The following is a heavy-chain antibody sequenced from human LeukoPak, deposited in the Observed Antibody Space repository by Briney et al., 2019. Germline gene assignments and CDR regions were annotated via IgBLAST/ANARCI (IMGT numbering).Heavy chain of an antibody. D-gene: IGHD5-24*01. J-gene: IGHJ4*02. CDR3: YWLDGYNYLDY. V-gene: IGHV3-15*07. Sequence: GGSLRLSCAASGFTFSNAWMNWVRRAPGKGLEWVGRIKSKTDGGTTDYAAPVKGRFTISRDDSKNTLYLQMNSLKTEDTAVYYCYWLDGYNYLDYWGQGTLVTVSS. CDR2: IKSKTDGGTT. CDR1: GFTFSNAW.